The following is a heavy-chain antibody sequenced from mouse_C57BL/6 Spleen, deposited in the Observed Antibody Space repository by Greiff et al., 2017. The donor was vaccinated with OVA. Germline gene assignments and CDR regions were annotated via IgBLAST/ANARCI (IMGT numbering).Heavy chain of an antibody. CDR3: AIHYYGSSYRWYFDV. D-gene: IGHD1-1*01. CDR1: GYTFTSYW. CDR2: IHPNSGST. Sequence: VQLQQPGAELVKPGASVKLSCKASGYTFTSYWMHWVKQRPGQGLEWIGMIHPNSGSTNYNEKFKSKATLTVDKSSSTAYMQLSSLTSEDSAVYYCAIHYYGSSYRWYFDVWGTGTTVTVSS. J-gene: IGHJ1*03. V-gene: IGHV1-64*01.